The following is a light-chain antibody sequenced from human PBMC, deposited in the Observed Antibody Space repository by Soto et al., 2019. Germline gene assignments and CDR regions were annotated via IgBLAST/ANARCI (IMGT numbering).Light chain of an antibody. Sequence: EIVLTQSPGTLSLSPGERATLSCRASQSVSSSYLAWYQQKPGQAPRLLIYGASSRATGIPDRFSGSGSGTGFTLTISRLEPEDFAAYYCQQYGSSPLTFGGGTKVDI. CDR1: QSVSSSY. CDR3: QQYGSSPLT. CDR2: GAS. J-gene: IGKJ4*01. V-gene: IGKV3-20*01.